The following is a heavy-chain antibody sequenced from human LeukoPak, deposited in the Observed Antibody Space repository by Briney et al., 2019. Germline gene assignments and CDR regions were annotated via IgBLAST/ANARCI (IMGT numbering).Heavy chain of an antibody. J-gene: IGHJ4*02. CDR2: IYYTGST. V-gene: IGHV4-59*01. CDR3: AGSKMTTVTTTDY. Sequence: PSETLSLTCTVSGGSIGIYYWSWIRQPPGKGLEWIGYIYYTGSTNYNPSLKSRVTMSVDTSKNQFSLKVTSVTVADTALYYCAGSKMTTVTTTDYWGQGTLVTVSS. D-gene: IGHD4-17*01. CDR1: GGSIGIYY.